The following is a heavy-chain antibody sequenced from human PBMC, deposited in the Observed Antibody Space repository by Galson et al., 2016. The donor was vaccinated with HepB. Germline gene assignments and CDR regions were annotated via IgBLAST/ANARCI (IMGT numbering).Heavy chain of an antibody. CDR2: IKSDGSQK. CDR1: GFTFSAYW. V-gene: IGHV3-7*01. CDR3: ARESGWSFDY. J-gene: IGHJ4*02. Sequence: SCAASGFTFSAYWMSWVRQAPGMGLEWVAIIKSDGSQKYYVDSVKGRFTISRDNAKNSLYLQMNSLRAEDTAVYYCARESGWSFDYWGQGTLVTVSS. D-gene: IGHD6-19*01.